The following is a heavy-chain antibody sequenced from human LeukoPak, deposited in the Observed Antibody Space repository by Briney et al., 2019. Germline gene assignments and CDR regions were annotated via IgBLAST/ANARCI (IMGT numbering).Heavy chain of an antibody. D-gene: IGHD3-22*01. J-gene: IGHJ4*02. CDR1: GYTFTSYY. CDR2: INPSGGST. V-gene: IGHV1-46*01. CDR3: ARLPGPGPPTYYYDSSGYTLRDY. Sequence: ASVKVSCKASGYTFTSYYMHWVRQAPGQGLEWMGIINPSGGSTSYAQKFQGRVTMTRDTSTSTVYMELSSLRSEDTAVYYCARLPGPGPPTYYYDSSGYTLRDYWGQGTLVTVSS.